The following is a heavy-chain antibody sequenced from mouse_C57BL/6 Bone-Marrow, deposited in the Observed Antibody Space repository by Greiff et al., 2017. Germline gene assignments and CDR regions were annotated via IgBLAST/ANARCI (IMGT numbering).Heavy chain of an antibody. CDR3: ARRACITTVVADWYFDV. CDR2: IYWDDDK. CDR1: GFSLSTSGMG. Sequence: QVTLKVSGPGILQSSQTLSLTCSFSGFSLSTSGMGVSWIRQPSGKGLEWLAHIYWDDDKRYNPSLKSRFTISKDTSRNQVFLKITSVDTADTATYYSARRACITTVVADWYFDVWGTGTTVTVSS. D-gene: IGHD1-1*01. J-gene: IGHJ1*03. V-gene: IGHV8-12*01.